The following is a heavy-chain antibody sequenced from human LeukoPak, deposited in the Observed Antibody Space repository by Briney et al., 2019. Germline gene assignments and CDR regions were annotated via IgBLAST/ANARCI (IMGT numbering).Heavy chain of an antibody. Sequence: SEILSLTCTVSGGSLSSYYWSWIRQPPGKGLEWIGYIYYSGSTNYNPSLKSRVTISVDTSKNQFSLKLSSVTAADTAVYYCARPGHYYYYMDVWGKGTTVTVSS. CDR2: IYYSGST. CDR3: ARPGHYYYYMDV. CDR1: GGSLSSYY. J-gene: IGHJ6*03. V-gene: IGHV4-59*12.